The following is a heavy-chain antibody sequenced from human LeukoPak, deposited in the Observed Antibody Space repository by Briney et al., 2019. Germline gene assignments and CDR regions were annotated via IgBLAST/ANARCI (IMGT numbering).Heavy chain of an antibody. CDR2: IIPIFGTA. Sequence: SVKVSCKASGGTFSSYAISWVRQAPGQGLGWMGGIIPIFGTANYAQKFQGRVTITADESTSTAYMELSSLRSEDTAVYYCASTLYCSSTSCYTYYYYYMDVWGKGTTVTVSS. V-gene: IGHV1-69*01. J-gene: IGHJ6*03. CDR3: ASTLYCSSTSCYTYYYYYMDV. CDR1: GGTFSSYA. D-gene: IGHD2-2*02.